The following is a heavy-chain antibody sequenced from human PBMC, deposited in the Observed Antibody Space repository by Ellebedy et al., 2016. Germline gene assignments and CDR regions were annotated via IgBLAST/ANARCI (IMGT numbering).Heavy chain of an antibody. V-gene: IGHV3-30*07. D-gene: IGHD6-13*01. J-gene: IGHJ6*02. CDR3: ATEWDSSSHFYYYYGMDV. Sequence: DSLKGRFTISRDKSKNTLCLQMTSLRAEDTAVYYCATEWDSSSHFYYYYGMDVWGQGTTVTVSS.